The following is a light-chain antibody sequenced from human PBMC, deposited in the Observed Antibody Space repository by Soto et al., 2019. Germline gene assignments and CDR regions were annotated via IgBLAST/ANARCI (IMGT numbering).Light chain of an antibody. Sequence: DIQMTQSPSTLSASVGDRVTITCRASQSISSWLAWYQQKPGKAPKLLVYKASSLESGVPSRFSGSGSGTEFTLTISSLQPDDSATYYCQQYTSYSYTFGQGTKLGIK. CDR2: KAS. CDR1: QSISSW. V-gene: IGKV1-5*03. CDR3: QQYTSYSYT. J-gene: IGKJ2*01.